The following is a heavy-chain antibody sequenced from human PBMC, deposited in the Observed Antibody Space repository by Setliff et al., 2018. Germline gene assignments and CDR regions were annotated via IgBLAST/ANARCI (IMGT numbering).Heavy chain of an antibody. CDR2: IKQDGSEK. CDR3: ARDPHFDS. CDR1: GFTFSSYA. Sequence: GGSLRLSCTASGFTFSSYAMSGVRQAPGKGLEWVANIKQDGSEKYYVDSVKGRFSISRDNAKNSLYLQMNSLRAEDTAVYYCARDPHFDSWGQGTLVTVSS. J-gene: IGHJ4*02. V-gene: IGHV3-7*01.